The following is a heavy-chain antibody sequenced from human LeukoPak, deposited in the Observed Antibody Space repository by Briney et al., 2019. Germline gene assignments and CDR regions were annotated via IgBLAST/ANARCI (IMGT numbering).Heavy chain of an antibody. CDR2: IYSGGST. J-gene: IGHJ3*02. V-gene: IGHV3-53*01. Sequence: GGSLRLSCAASGFTFSSYAMHWVRQAPGKGLEWVSVIYSGGSTYYADSVKGRFTISRDNSKNTLYLQMNSLRAEDTAVYYCARDRGYGDYYPDAFDIWGQGTMVTVSS. CDR3: ARDRGYGDYYPDAFDI. D-gene: IGHD4-17*01. CDR1: GFTFSSYA.